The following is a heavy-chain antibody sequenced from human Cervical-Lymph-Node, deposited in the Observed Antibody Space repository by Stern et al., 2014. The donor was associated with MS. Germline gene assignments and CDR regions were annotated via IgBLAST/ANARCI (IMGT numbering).Heavy chain of an antibody. J-gene: IGHJ4*02. CDR2: SSYDGRDK. CDR1: GFVFRRYA. CDR3: AKGGSGSYLD. V-gene: IGHV3-30*04. D-gene: IGHD1-26*01. Sequence: VQLVESGGGVVQPWRSLRLSCAASGFVFRRYALHWVRQAPGKGLEWVARSSYDGRDKYYTDSVKGRFTVSRDNSNNTVDLEMNSLRLEDTAVYYCAKGGSGSYLDWGQGSLVTVSS.